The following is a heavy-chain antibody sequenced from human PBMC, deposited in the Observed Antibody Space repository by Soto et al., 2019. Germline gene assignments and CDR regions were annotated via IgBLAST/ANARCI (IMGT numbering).Heavy chain of an antibody. V-gene: IGHV3-11*06. D-gene: IGHD2-2*01. CDR1: GFTFSDYF. CDR2: ISGSSDNI. Sequence: GGSLRLSCAASGFTFSDYFMSWIRQAPGKGLEWVSFISGSSDNIKYADSVKGRFTISRDNAKNSLYLQMNSLRAEDTAVYYSVRDSARIVVVPRVDGENWLEPWGQGTLVTV. J-gene: IGHJ5*02. CDR3: VRDSARIVVVPRVDGENWLEP.